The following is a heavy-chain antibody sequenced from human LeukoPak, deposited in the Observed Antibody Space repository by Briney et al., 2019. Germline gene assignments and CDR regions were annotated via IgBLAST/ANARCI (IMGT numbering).Heavy chain of an antibody. J-gene: IGHJ6*03. D-gene: IGHD4-17*01. Sequence: PGGSLRLSCAASGFTFSSYSMNWVRQAPGKGLEWVSSISSSSSYIYYADSVKGRFTISRDNAKNSLYLQMSSLRAEDTAVYYCARVGSYGSYYYYMDVWGKGTTVTVSS. V-gene: IGHV3-21*01. CDR2: ISSSSSYI. CDR1: GFTFSSYS. CDR3: ARVGSYGSYYYYMDV.